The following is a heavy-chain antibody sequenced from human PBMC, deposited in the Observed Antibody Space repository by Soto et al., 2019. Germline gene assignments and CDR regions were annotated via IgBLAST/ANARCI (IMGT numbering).Heavy chain of an antibody. V-gene: IGHV4-34*01. CDR2: INHSGST. J-gene: IGHJ6*03. CDR1: GGSFSDYY. Sequence: SETLSLTCAVYGGSFSDYYWSWIRQPPGKGLEWIGEINHSGSTNYNPSLKSRVTLSVDTSKNQFSLKLSSLTAADTAVYYCARGDPVNYYYYMDVWGKGTTVTVSS. CDR3: ARGDPVNYYYYMDV.